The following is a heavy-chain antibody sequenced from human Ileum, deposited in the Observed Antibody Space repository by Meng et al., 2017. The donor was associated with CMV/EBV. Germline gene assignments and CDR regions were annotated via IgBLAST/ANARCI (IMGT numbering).Heavy chain of an antibody. CDR2: INPNSGGT. J-gene: IGHJ5*02. V-gene: IGHV1-2*02. CDR1: GDTFTGYY. Sequence: ASVKVSCKASGDTFTGYYMHWVRQAPGQGLEWMGWINPNSGGTNYAQKFQGRVTMTRDTSISTAYMELSRLRSDDTAVYYCARARPITIFGVVNAPFDPWGQGTLVTVSS. D-gene: IGHD3-3*01. CDR3: ARARPITIFGVVNAPFDP.